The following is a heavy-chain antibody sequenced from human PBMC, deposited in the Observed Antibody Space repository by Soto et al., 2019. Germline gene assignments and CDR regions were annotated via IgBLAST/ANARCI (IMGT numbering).Heavy chain of an antibody. V-gene: IGHV4-31*03. CDR3: ARAPMATGTPDY. Sequence: SETLSLTCTVSGGSISSGGYYWSGIRQHPGKGLEWIGYIYYSGSTYYNPSLKSRGTISVDTSKNQFSLKPSSVTAADTAVYSCARAPMATGTPDYWGQGTLVTVSS. CDR2: IYYSGST. J-gene: IGHJ4*02. CDR1: GGSISSGGYY. D-gene: IGHD1-1*01.